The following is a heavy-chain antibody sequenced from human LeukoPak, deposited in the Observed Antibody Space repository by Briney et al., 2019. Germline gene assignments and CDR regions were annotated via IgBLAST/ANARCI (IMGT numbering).Heavy chain of an antibody. CDR3: ASVRNAETSDAFDI. D-gene: IGHD1-14*01. CDR2: INPSGGST. V-gene: IGHV1-46*01. Sequence: ASVKVSCKASGYTFTRYYMHWVRQAPGQGLEWMGIINPSGGSTSYAQKFQGRVTMTRDMSTSTVYMELSSLRSEDTAVYYCASVRNAETSDAFDIWGQGTMVTVPS. CDR1: GYTFTRYY. J-gene: IGHJ3*02.